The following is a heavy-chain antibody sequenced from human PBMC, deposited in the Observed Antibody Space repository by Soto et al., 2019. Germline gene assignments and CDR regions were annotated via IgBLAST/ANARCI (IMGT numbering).Heavy chain of an antibody. D-gene: IGHD4-17*01. CDR3: ARDVPTVTTGGPDY. J-gene: IGHJ4*02. Sequence: QVQLVQSGVEVEKPGASVKVSCKASGYTFTSYGVSWVRQAPGQGLEWMGWISAYNGNTNYAQKFQGRVTMTTDTXXRTAYMELRSLRSDDTAVYYCARDVPTVTTGGPDYWGQGTLVTVSS. CDR1: GYTFTSYG. V-gene: IGHV1-18*01. CDR2: ISAYNGNT.